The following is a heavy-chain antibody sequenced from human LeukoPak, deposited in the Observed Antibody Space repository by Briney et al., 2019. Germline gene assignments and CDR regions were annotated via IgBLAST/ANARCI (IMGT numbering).Heavy chain of an antibody. CDR1: GFIFSSYS. J-gene: IGHJ4*02. V-gene: IGHV3-21*01. CDR2: ISSSSSYI. D-gene: IGHD3-16*01. Sequence: PGVSLRLSCAASGFIFSSYSMNWARQAPGKGLEWVSSISSSSSYIFYADSVKGRFTISRDNAKNSLYLQMNSLRVEDTAVYHCAREDHFVWWYWGQGTLVTVSS. CDR3: AREDHFVWWY.